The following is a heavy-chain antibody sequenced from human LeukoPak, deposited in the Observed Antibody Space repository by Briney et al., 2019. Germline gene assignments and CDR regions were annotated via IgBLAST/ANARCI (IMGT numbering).Heavy chain of an antibody. V-gene: IGHV1-69*13. Sequence: SVRVSCKASGGTFSSYAISWVRQAPGQGLEWMGGIIPIFGTANYAQKFQGRVTITADESTSTAYMELSSLRSEDTAVYYCARAYYYGSGSYYGMDVWGQGTTVTVSS. D-gene: IGHD3-10*01. CDR1: GGTFSSYA. J-gene: IGHJ6*02. CDR2: IIPIFGTA. CDR3: ARAYYYGSGSYYGMDV.